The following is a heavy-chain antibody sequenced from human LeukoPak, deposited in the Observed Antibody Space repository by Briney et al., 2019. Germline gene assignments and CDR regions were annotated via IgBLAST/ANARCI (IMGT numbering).Heavy chain of an antibody. CDR3: ASFSVGGP. D-gene: IGHD6-19*01. Sequence: GGSLRLSCAASGFTFSNYWMSWVRQAPGKGLEWVANIRQDGNEKMYVDSVKGRFTISRDNAKNSLFLEMNNLRAEDTAIYYCASFSVGGPRGQGTLVTVSS. CDR1: GFTFSNYW. CDR2: IRQDGNEK. V-gene: IGHV3-7*01. J-gene: IGHJ5*02.